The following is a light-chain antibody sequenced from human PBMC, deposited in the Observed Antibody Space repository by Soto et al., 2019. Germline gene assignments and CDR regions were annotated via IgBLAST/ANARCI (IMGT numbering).Light chain of an antibody. V-gene: IGKV1-27*01. Sequence: DIQMTQSPASLSASVGDRVTITCRASQGIRNFVAWYQQKPGKAPKLLIYAASTLQSGVPSRFSGSGSGTDFTLTSDSRQPEDVATQSCQKDSSVPVFGPRTNV. CDR3: QKDSSVPV. CDR2: AAS. CDR1: QGIRNF. J-gene: IGKJ3*01.